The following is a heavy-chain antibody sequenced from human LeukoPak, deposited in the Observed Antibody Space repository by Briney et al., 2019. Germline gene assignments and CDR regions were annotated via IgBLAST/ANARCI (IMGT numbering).Heavy chain of an antibody. V-gene: IGHV3-30*01. J-gene: IGHJ6*03. CDR2: YDGSNE. D-gene: IGHD3-10*01. CDR3: ARAEYYYGSGSYYWTDYYYYYMDV. Sequence: YDGSNEYYADSVRGRFTISRDNSKNTLYLQMNSLRAEDTAVYYCARAEYYYGSGSYYWTDYYYYYMDVWGKGTTVTISS.